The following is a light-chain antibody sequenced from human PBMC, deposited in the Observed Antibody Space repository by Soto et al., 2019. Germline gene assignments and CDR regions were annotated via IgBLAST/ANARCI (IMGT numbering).Light chain of an antibody. CDR2: DAS. J-gene: IGKJ4*01. V-gene: IGKV1-33*01. Sequence: DIQMTQSLPTLSASVGDRVTITCQASQDIGNFLSWYQQKPGKVPKLLIFDASNLETGVPSRFSGSGSGTDFTFTISSLQTEDIATYYCQQYDNLPLTFGGGTKVEIK. CDR1: QDIGNF. CDR3: QQYDNLPLT.